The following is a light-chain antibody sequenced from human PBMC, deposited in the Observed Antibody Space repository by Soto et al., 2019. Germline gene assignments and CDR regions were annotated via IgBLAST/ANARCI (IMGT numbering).Light chain of an antibody. V-gene: IGLV2-14*01. Sequence: QSALTQPASVSGSPGQSITISCTGTSSDVGGYNYVSWYQQLPGKAPKLMLYEVSYRPSGVSNRFSGSKSAYTASLTISGLQAEDEADYYCNSQTTSGIRVFGTGTKLTVL. CDR3: NSQTTSGIRV. J-gene: IGLJ1*01. CDR1: SSDVGGYNY. CDR2: EVS.